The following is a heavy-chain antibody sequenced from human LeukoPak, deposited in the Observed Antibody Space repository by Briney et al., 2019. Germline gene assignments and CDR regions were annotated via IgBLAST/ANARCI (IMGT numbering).Heavy chain of an antibody. CDR2: IDYSGNT. Sequence: PSETLSLTCTVSGVSISSYYWTWIRQPPGKGLEWFGNIDYSGNTKYNPSLKSRVTISVDTSKNQFSLKLSSVTAADTAVYYCARWYYDSSGYRYFDYWGQGTLVTVSS. CDR1: GVSISSYY. J-gene: IGHJ4*02. V-gene: IGHV4-59*01. D-gene: IGHD3-22*01. CDR3: ARWYYDSSGYRYFDY.